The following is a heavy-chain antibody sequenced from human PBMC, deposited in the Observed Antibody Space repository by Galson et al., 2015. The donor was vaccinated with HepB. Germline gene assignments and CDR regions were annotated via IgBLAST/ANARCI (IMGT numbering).Heavy chain of an antibody. Sequence: QSGAEVKKPGASVKVSCKASGYTFTSYYMHWVRQAPGQGLEWMGIINPSGGSTSYAQKFQGRVTMTRDTSTGTVYMELSSLRSEDTAVYYCARETEEVAATPIRTYYFDYWGQGTLVTVSS. J-gene: IGHJ4*02. CDR3: ARETEEVAATPIRTYYFDY. D-gene: IGHD2-15*01. CDR2: INPSGGST. CDR1: GYTFTSYY. V-gene: IGHV1-46*01.